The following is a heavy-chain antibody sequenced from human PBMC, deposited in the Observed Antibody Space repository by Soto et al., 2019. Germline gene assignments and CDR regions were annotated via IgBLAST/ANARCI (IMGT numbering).Heavy chain of an antibody. CDR1: GGSINSNNYY. CDR3: AKVVVAATRHTDFDS. CDR2: IYYDGST. Sequence: SETLSLTCTVSGGSINSNNYYWAWIRQPPGKGLAWIASIYYDGSTYYNPSLKSRVSISVDTSKTHFSLKLSSATAADTAVYYCAKVVVAATRHTDFDSWGQGTLVTVSS. V-gene: IGHV4-39*02. J-gene: IGHJ4*02. D-gene: IGHD2-15*01.